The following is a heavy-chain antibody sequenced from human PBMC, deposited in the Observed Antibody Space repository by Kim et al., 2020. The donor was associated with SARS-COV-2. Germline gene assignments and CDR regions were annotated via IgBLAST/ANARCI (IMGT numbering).Heavy chain of an antibody. J-gene: IGHJ4*02. D-gene: IGHD3-10*01. CDR1: GFTFNNFA. Sequence: GGSLRLSCAASGFTFNNFAMTWVRQAPGKGLEWVSSISASGNTIYYADSVKGRFTISRDNSRNTLNLQMNSLKVEDTAVYYCAQCMSGFRNEKFYFDNWGQGTLVTVPS. V-gene: IGHV3-23*01. CDR2: ISASGNTI. CDR3: AQCMSGFRNEKFYFDN.